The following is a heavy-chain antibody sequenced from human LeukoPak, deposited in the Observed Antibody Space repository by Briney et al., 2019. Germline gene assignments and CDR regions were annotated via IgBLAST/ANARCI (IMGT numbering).Heavy chain of an antibody. CDR3: VRLAILAPRIISS. CDR1: GFLFSSNS. J-gene: IGHJ5*02. Sequence: GGSLKLSCAASGFLFSSNSMNWVRQAPGKGLEWVASITSSSSFIYYGDSVRGRFSISRDNAKNSLYLQMNNLRADDTAVYYCVRLAILAPRIISSWGQGTLVTVSS. CDR2: ITSSSSFI. D-gene: IGHD6-6*01. V-gene: IGHV3-21*01.